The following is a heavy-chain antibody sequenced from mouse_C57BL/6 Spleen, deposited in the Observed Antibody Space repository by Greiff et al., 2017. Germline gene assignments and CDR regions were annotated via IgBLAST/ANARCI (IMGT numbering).Heavy chain of an antibody. V-gene: IGHV3-6*01. Sequence: EVQLQESGPGLVKPSQSLSLTCSVTGYSITSGYYWNWIRQFPGNKLEWMGYISYDGSNNYNPSLKNRISITRDTSKNQFFLKLNSVTTEDTATYYCASYYDYDEFAYWGQGTLVTVSA. D-gene: IGHD2-4*01. J-gene: IGHJ3*01. CDR3: ASYYDYDEFAY. CDR1: GYSITSGYY. CDR2: ISYDGSN.